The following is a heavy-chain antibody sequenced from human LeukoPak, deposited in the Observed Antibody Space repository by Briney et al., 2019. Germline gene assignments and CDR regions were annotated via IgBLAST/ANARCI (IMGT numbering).Heavy chain of an antibody. CDR3: AKDKGDYVWGSYRNNWFDP. D-gene: IGHD3-16*02. Sequence: PGGSLRLSCAASGFTFSSYEMNWVRQAPGKGLEWVSYISSSGSTIYYADSVKGRFTISRDNAKNTLYLQMNSLRAEDTAVYYCAKDKGDYVWGSYRNNWFDPWGQGTLVTVSS. J-gene: IGHJ5*02. CDR1: GFTFSSYE. V-gene: IGHV3-48*03. CDR2: ISSSGSTI.